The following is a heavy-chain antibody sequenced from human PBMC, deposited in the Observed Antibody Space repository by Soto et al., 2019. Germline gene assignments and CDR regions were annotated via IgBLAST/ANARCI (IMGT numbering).Heavy chain of an antibody. V-gene: IGHV4-34*01. D-gene: IGHD3-16*01. J-gene: IGHJ6*03. CDR1: GGSFSGYY. Sequence: SETLSLTCAVYGGSFSGYYWSWIRQPPGKGLEWIGEINHSGSTNYNPSLKSRVTISVDTSKNQFSLKLSSVTAADTVVYYCGGLNDWGLNYYYYRDVGGKGTTVTVS. CDR2: INHSGST. CDR3: GGLNDWGLNYYYYRDV.